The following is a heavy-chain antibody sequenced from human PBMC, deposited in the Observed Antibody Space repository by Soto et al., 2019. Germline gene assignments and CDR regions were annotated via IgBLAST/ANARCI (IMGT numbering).Heavy chain of an antibody. CDR2: IYYSGST. J-gene: IGHJ5*02. D-gene: IGHD3-22*01. CDR1: GGSISGGDFY. CDR3: ARLNYYDSSGPDP. V-gene: IGHV4-30-4*01. Sequence: SETLSLTCTVSGGSISGGDFYWSLIRQPPGKGLEWIGYIYYSGSTYYNPSLKSRVTISVDTSKNQFSLKLSSVTAADTAVYYCARLNYYDSSGPDPWGQGTLVTVSS.